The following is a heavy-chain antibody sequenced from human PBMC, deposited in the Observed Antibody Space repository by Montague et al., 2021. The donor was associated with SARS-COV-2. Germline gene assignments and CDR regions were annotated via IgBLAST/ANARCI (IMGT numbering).Heavy chain of an antibody. J-gene: IGHJ4*02. CDR3: ARIPVGSKYYFDF. Sequence: CAISGDSVSSNVATRSWNRQSSSSGLEWLGGTYYMSKRYNDYAESVKSRITIDLDTSKHQFSLHLNSVTPEDTAVYYCARIPVGSKYYFDFWGQGTLVTVS. CDR1: GDSVSSNVAT. D-gene: IGHD2-2*01. V-gene: IGHV6-1*01. CDR2: TYYMSKRYN.